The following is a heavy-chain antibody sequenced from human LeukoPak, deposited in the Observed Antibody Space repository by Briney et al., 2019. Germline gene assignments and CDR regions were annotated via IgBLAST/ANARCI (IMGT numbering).Heavy chain of an antibody. CDR1: GFTFSSYS. V-gene: IGHV3-21*01. Sequence: GGSLRLSCAASGFTFSSYSMNWVRQAPGKGLEWVSSISSSSSYIYYADSVKGRFTVSRDNAKNSLYLQMNSLRAEDAAVYYCARDQGYSSGWYSYWGQGTLVTVSS. CDR2: ISSSSSYI. CDR3: ARDQGYSSGWYSY. J-gene: IGHJ4*02. D-gene: IGHD6-19*01.